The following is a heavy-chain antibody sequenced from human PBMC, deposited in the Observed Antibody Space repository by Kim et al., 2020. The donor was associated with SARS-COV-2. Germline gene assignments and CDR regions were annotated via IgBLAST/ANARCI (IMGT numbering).Heavy chain of an antibody. D-gene: IGHD2-2*01. J-gene: IGHJ5*02. V-gene: IGHV4-39*01. CDR3: ARQGGDCSSTSCHSHWFDP. CDR1: GGSISSSSYY. CDR2: IYYSGST. Sequence: SETLSLTCTVSGGSISSSSYYWGWIRQPPGKGLEWIGSIYYSGSTYYNPSLKSRVTISVDTSKNQFSLKLSSVTAADTAVYYCARQGGDCSSTSCHSHWFDPWGQGTLVTVSS.